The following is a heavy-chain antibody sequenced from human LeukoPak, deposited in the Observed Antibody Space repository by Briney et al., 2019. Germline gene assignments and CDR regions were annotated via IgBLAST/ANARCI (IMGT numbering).Heavy chain of an antibody. CDR1: GFTFSSYS. Sequence: GGSLRLSCAASGFTFSSYSMNWVRQAPGKGLEWVSSISSSGSYIYYADSVKGRFTISRDNAKNSLFLQMNSLRAEDTAVYYCARKGYRYGYDYYGMDVWGQGTTVTVSS. D-gene: IGHD5-18*01. V-gene: IGHV3-21*01. CDR2: ISSSGSYI. CDR3: ARKGYRYGYDYYGMDV. J-gene: IGHJ6*02.